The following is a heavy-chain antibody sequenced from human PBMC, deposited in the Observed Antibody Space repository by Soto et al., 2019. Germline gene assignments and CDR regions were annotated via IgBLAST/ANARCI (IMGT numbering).Heavy chain of an antibody. CDR3: ARDMIFGVVLGMDV. V-gene: IGHV3-53*01. CDR1: GFTVSSNY. J-gene: IGHJ6*02. CDR2: IYSGGST. Sequence: PVGSLRLSCAASGFTVSSNYMSWVRQAPGKGLEWVSVIYSGGSTYYADSVKGRFTISRDNSKNTLYLQMNSLRAEDTAVYYCARDMIFGVVLGMDVWGQGTTVTVSS. D-gene: IGHD3-3*01.